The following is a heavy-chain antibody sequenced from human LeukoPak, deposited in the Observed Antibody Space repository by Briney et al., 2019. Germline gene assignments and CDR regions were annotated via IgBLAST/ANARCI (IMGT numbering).Heavy chain of an antibody. CDR3: AREGAGVGATTYYMDV. V-gene: IGHV4-4*02. Sequence: PGGSLRLSCAASGFTLSSHSMNWVRQAPGKGLEWIGEINHSGSTNYNPSLKSRVTISVDKSKNQFSLKLSSVTAADTAVYYCAREGAGVGATTYYMDVWGKGTTVTVSS. D-gene: IGHD1-26*01. CDR2: INHSGST. J-gene: IGHJ6*03. CDR1: GFTLSSHSM.